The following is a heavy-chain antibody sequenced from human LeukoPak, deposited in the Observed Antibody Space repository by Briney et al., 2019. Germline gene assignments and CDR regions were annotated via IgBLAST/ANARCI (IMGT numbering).Heavy chain of an antibody. V-gene: IGHV4-39*01. CDR1: GGSISSSSYY. Sequence: PSETLSLTCTVSGGSISSSSYYWGWIRQPPGKGLEWIGSIYYSGSTYYNPSLMSRVTISVDTSKNQFSLKLSSVTAADTAVYYCARQPYDFWSGYYYYYYGMDVWGQGTTVTVSS. D-gene: IGHD3-3*01. J-gene: IGHJ6*02. CDR3: ARQPYDFWSGYYYYYYGMDV. CDR2: IYYSGST.